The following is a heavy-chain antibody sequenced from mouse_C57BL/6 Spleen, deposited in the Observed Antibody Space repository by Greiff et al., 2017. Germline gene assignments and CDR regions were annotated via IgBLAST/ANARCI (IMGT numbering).Heavy chain of an antibody. D-gene: IGHD1-1*01. V-gene: IGHV5-16*01. CDR1: GFTFSDYY. CDR2: INYDGSST. J-gene: IGHJ4*01. CDR3: ARDPTYYGSGAMDY. Sequence: EVKLVESEGGLVQPGSSMKLSCTSSGFTFSDYYMALVRQVPEKGLEWVANINYDGSSTYYLDTLNCRFIITRDNAKNILYLQMSSLKSEDTATYYCARDPTYYGSGAMDYWGQGTSVTVSS.